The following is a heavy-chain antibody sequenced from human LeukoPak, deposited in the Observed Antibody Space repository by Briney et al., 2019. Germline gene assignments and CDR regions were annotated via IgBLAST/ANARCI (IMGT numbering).Heavy chain of an antibody. V-gene: IGHV4-59*08. Sequence: SETLSLTCTVSGGSISSYYWSWIRQPPGKGLEWIGYIYYSGSTNYNPSLKSRVTISVDTSKNQFSLKLSSVTAADTAVYYCARRSVTIFGVVMDVWGQGTTVTVSS. CDR2: IYYSGST. J-gene: IGHJ6*02. CDR3: ARRSVTIFGVVMDV. D-gene: IGHD3-3*01. CDR1: GGSISSYY.